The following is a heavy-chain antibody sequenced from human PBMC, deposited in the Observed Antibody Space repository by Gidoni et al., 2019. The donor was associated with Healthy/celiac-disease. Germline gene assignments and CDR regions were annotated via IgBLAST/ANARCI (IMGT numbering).Heavy chain of an antibody. CDR2: VSWNSGVI. CDR1: GFPFDDYA. Sequence: EVQLLESGGGLVQPGGSLRLSCAASGFPFDDYAMHWVRQAPGKGLEWVSGVSWNSGVIGYADSVKCRFTISRDNGKNSLYLQMNSLRAEDTALYYCAKDTGIVGAYFDYWGQGTLVTVSS. D-gene: IGHD1-26*01. CDR3: AKDTGIVGAYFDY. J-gene: IGHJ4*02. V-gene: IGHV3-9*01.